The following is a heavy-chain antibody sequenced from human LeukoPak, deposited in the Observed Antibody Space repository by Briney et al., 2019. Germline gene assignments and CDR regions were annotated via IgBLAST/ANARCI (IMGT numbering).Heavy chain of an antibody. CDR3: ARGIYDFWSGNPFDY. J-gene: IGHJ4*02. D-gene: IGHD3-3*01. CDR1: GGSISSYY. V-gene: IGHV4-59*08. Sequence: SETLSLTCTVSGGSISSYYWSWIRQPPGKGLEWIGYIYYSGSTYYNPSLKSRVTISVDTSKNQFSLKLSSVTAADTAVYYCARGIYDFWSGNPFDYWGQGTLVTVSS. CDR2: IYYSGST.